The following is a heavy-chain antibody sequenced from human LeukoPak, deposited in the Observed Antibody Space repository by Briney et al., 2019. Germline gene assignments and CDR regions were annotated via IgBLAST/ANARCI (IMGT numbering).Heavy chain of an antibody. Sequence: PGGSLRLSCAASGFTFSRSWMHWVRQAPGKGLVWVSRINTDGSDTMYADSVKGRFTISRDNSKNTLYLQMNSLRAEDTAVYYCAKDFRRYSSSSPFDYWGQGTLVTVSS. CDR2: INTDGSDT. CDR3: AKDFRRYSSSSPFDY. D-gene: IGHD6-6*01. CDR1: GFTFSRSW. J-gene: IGHJ4*02. V-gene: IGHV3-74*03.